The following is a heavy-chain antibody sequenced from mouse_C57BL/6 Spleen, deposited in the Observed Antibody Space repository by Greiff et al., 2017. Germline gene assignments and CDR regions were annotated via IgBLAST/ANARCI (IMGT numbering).Heavy chain of an antibody. J-gene: IGHJ3*01. D-gene: IGHD2-13*01. CDR2: INPNNGGT. Sequence: VQLQQSGPELVKPGASVKISCKASGYTFTDYYMNWVKQSHGKSLEWIGDINPNNGGTSYNQKFKGKATLTVDKSSSTAYMELRSLTSEDSAVYYCARRNYGDHWFGYWGQGALVTVSA. CDR3: ARRNYGDHWFGY. V-gene: IGHV1-26*01. CDR1: GYTFTDYY.